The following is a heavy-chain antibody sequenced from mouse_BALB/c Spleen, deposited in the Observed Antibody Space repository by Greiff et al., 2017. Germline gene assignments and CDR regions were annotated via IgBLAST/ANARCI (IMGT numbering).Heavy chain of an antibody. CDR1: GYSITSDYA. CDR3: ARGLYAMDY. Sequence: EVHLVESGPGLVKPSQSLSLTCTVTGYSITSDYAWNWIRQFPGNKLEWMGYISYSGSTSYNPSLKSRISITRDTSKNQFFLQLNSVTTEDTATYYCARGLYAMDYWGQGTSVTVSS. J-gene: IGHJ4*01. CDR2: ISYSGST. V-gene: IGHV3-2*02.